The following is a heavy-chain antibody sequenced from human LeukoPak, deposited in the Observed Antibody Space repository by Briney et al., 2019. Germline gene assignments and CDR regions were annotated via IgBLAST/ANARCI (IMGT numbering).Heavy chain of an antibody. J-gene: IGHJ3*02. CDR3: AKGTCTAKSCYGNAFDM. CDR1: GFTFSTYA. CDR2: ISGGAPRT. Sequence: GGSLRLSCAASGFTFSTYAMNSIRQAPGKGLERVSTISGGAPRTYYADSVKGRFTISRDKANNTIYLLMSSLRAEDTAVYYCAKGTCTAKSCYGNAFDMWGQGTKVTVSS. D-gene: IGHD2-15*01. V-gene: IGHV3-23*01.